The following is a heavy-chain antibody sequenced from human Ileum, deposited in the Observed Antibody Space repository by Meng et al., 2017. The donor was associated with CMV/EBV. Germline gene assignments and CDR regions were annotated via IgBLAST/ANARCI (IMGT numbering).Heavy chain of an antibody. CDR2: INPNNGAT. V-gene: IGHV1-2*02. D-gene: IGHD1-14*01. CDR1: GYTLSVYY. J-gene: IGHJ6*02. CDR3: ARGATTTLFHYYKEMDV. Sequence: ASVKVSCKASGYTLSVYYIHWVRQAPGQGLEWLGWINPNNGATAYAEKFQSRVTLTRDTSIDTAYMELSRLTSDDTAVYYCARGATTTLFHYYKEMDVWGQGNTVTVSS.